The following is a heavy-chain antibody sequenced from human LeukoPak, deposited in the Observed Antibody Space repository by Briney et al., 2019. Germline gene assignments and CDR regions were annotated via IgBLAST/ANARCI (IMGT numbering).Heavy chain of an antibody. D-gene: IGHD4-11*01. V-gene: IGHV4-30-4*01. CDR3: ARSTVTQASCDY. Sequence: SETLSLTCTVSGGSISSGDYYWSWICQPPGKGLEWIGYIYYSGSTYYNPSLKSRVTISVDTSKNQFSLKLSSVTAADTVVYYCARSTVTQASCDYWGQGTLVTVSS. CDR1: GGSISSGDYY. CDR2: IYYSGST. J-gene: IGHJ4*02.